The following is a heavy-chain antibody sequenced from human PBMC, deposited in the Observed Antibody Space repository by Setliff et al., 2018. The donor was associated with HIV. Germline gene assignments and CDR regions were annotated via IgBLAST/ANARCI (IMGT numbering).Heavy chain of an antibody. D-gene: IGHD6-6*01. CDR2: IIPLFGTA. Sequence: GGSVKVSCKASGGTFNINAVTWVRQAPGQGLEWVGAIIPLFGTANYAQKFQGRVTITADDSTSTVYMEVRSLRSADTAVYYCSKVSEHRTSSGSFYYYMDVWGEGTTVTVSS. J-gene: IGHJ6*03. CDR3: SKVSEHRTSSGSFYYYMDV. CDR1: GGTFNINA. V-gene: IGHV1-69*13.